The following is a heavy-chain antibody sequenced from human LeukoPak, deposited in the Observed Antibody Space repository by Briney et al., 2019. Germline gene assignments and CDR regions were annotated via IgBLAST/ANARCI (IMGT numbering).Heavy chain of an antibody. CDR1: GFTFSSYA. J-gene: IGHJ3*02. Sequence: GGSLRLSCAASGFTFSSYAMHWVRQAPGKGLEWVAVISYDGSNKYYADSVKGRFTISRDNSKNTLYLQMNSLRAEDTVVYYCARDGRGAFDIWGQGTMATVSS. D-gene: IGHD3-10*01. CDR3: ARDGRGAFDI. CDR2: ISYDGSNK. V-gene: IGHV3-30*04.